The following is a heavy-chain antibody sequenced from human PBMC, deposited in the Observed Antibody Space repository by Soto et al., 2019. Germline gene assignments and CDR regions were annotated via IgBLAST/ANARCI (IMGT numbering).Heavy chain of an antibody. CDR3: ARSGSDYDSAYYRL. V-gene: IGHV3-11*06. CDR1: GFSLRMFW. Sequence: GGSLRLSCAASGFSLRMFWMTWIRQAPGKGLEWISYISNSGIYTNYAASVKGRFTISRDNPKKSVYLQMHSLSAADTAVYYCARSGSDYDSAYYRLWGQGTLVTVSS. CDR2: ISNSGIYT. D-gene: IGHD5-12*01. J-gene: IGHJ4*02.